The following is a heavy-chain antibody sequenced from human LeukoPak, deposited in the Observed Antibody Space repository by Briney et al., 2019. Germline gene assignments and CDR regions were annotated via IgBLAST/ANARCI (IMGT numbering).Heavy chain of an antibody. V-gene: IGHV6-1*01. J-gene: IGHJ6*03. Sequence: SQTLSLTCAISGDSDSSNSAAWNWIRQSPSRGLEWLGRTYYRSKWYNDYAVSVKSRITINPDTSKNQFSLQLNSVTPEDTAVYYCARGWSRDGYNYYYYYYMDVWGKGTTVTVSS. CDR2: TYYRSKWYN. CDR3: ARGWSRDGYNYYYYYYMDV. CDR1: GDSDSSNSAA. D-gene: IGHD5-24*01.